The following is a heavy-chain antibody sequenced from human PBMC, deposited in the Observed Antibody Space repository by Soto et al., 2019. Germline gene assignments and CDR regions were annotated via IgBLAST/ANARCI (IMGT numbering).Heavy chain of an antibody. Sequence: LSLTCTVSGGSISSGGYYWSWIRQHPGKGLEWIGYIYYSGSTYYNPSLKSRVTISVDTSKNQFSLKLSSVTAADTAVYYCARAWGLRLGELSLPNWFDPWGQGTLVTVSS. CDR3: ARAWGLRLGELSLPNWFDP. D-gene: IGHD3-16*02. CDR1: GGSISSGGYY. V-gene: IGHV4-31*03. CDR2: IYYSGST. J-gene: IGHJ5*02.